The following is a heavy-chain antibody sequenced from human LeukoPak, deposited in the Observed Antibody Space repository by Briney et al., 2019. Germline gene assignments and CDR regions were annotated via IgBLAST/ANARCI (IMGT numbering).Heavy chain of an antibody. Sequence: PSETLSLTCTVSGGSISSSSYYWGWIRQPPGKALAWLGSIYYSGSTYYNPSLKSRVTISVDTSKNQFSLKLSSVTAADTAVYYCARGYGLDTAMVTQSDAFDIWGQGTMVTVSS. V-gene: IGHV4-39*07. CDR1: GGSISSSSYY. CDR2: IYYSGST. CDR3: ARGYGLDTAMVTQSDAFDI. J-gene: IGHJ3*02. D-gene: IGHD5-18*01.